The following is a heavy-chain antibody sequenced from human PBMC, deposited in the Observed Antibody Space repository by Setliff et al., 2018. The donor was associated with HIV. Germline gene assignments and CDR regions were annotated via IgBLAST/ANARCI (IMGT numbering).Heavy chain of an antibody. CDR2: ISPNFGHT. J-gene: IGHJ5*02. D-gene: IGHD3-10*01. V-gene: IGHV1-18*01. CDR1: GYTFTTYG. CDR3: ARREGSSGSYYYGSGSYWYNWFDP. Sequence: ASVKVSCKASGYTFTTYGISWVRQAPGHGLEWMGWISPNFGHTKYAQKFLDRVTMTIDTATSRAYMELRSLRSDDTAVYYCARREGSSGSYYYGSGSYWYNWFDPWGQGTLVTVSS.